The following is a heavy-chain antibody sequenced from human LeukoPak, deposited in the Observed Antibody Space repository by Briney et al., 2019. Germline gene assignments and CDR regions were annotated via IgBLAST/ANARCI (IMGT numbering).Heavy chain of an antibody. CDR3: AKEGRGMGAATSEY. J-gene: IGHJ4*02. D-gene: IGHD1-26*01. CDR1: GFTFSNYA. V-gene: IGHV3-23*01. CDR2: ISGSGGST. Sequence: GGSLRLSCAASGFTFSNYAMSWVRQTPGKGLEWVSGISGSGGSTYYADSVGRFSISRDNSNNTLYLQMTSLRAEDTAVYYCAKEGRGMGAATSEYWGEGTLVTVSS.